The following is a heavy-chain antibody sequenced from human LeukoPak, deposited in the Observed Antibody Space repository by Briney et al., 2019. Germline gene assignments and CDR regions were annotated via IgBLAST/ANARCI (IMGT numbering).Heavy chain of an antibody. CDR2: IIPIFGTA. CDR1: GGTFSSYA. Sequence: SVKVSCKASGGTFSSYAISWVRQAPGQGLEWLGRIIPIFGTANYAQKFQGRVTITTDESTSTAYMELSSLRSEDTAVYYCARRSSSSGGFDYWGQGTLVTVSS. D-gene: IGHD6-6*01. J-gene: IGHJ4*02. CDR3: ARRSSSSGGFDY. V-gene: IGHV1-69*05.